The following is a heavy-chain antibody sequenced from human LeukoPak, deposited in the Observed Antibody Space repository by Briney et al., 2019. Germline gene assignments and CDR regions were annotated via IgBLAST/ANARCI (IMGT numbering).Heavy chain of an antibody. CDR1: GFTFSSYA. V-gene: IGHV3-23*01. CDR3: ARGGVYTYGYLPLDY. Sequence: GGSLRLSCAASGFTFSSYAMSWVRQAPGKGLEWVSAISGSGGSTYYADSVKGRFTISRDNSKNTLSLQMNSLRAEDTAVYYCARGGVYTYGYLPLDYWGQGTLVTVSS. D-gene: IGHD5-18*01. CDR2: ISGSGGST. J-gene: IGHJ4*02.